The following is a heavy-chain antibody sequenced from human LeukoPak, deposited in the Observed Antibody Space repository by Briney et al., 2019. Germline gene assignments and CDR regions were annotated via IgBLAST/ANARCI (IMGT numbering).Heavy chain of an antibody. V-gene: IGHV4-59*01. Sequence: KTSETLSLTCTVSGDSISSYHWSWIRQPPGRGLEWIGYIYYRGSTNYNPSLTSRVTISPDTSKNQFSLKLSPVTTADTAVYYCARSEMATIYYFDYWGQGILVTVSS. CDR2: IYYRGST. J-gene: IGHJ4*02. CDR1: GDSISSYH. CDR3: ARSEMATIYYFDY. D-gene: IGHD5-24*01.